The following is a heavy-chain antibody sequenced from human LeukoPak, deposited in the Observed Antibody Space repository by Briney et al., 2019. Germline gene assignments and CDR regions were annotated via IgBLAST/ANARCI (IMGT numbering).Heavy chain of an antibody. J-gene: IGHJ4*02. Sequence: PGGSLRLSCAASGFTFSSYTMNWVRQAPGKGLEWVSSISTSSYYIYYADSVKGRFTISRDNAKNSLFLQMNSLRAEDTAVYYCARGGVVGAINYFDYWGQGTPVTVSS. CDR2: ISTSSYYI. D-gene: IGHD1-26*01. CDR3: ARGGVVGAINYFDY. V-gene: IGHV3-21*01. CDR1: GFTFSSYT.